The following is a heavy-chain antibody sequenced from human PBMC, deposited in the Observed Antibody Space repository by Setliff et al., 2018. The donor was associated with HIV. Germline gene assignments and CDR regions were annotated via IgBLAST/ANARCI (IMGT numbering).Heavy chain of an antibody. CDR3: ARGGTHYDFWSGYRLGYFDL. V-gene: IGHV7-4-1*02. J-gene: IGHJ2*01. CDR1: GYSFADYA. CDR2: INTNTGNP. D-gene: IGHD3-3*01. Sequence: ASVKVSCKASGYSFADYAMNWVRQAPRQGLEWMGYINTNTGNPTYAQGFTGRFVFSFDTSVTTAYLQITSLRTEDTAVYFCARGGTHYDFWSGYRLGYFDLWGRGTLVT.